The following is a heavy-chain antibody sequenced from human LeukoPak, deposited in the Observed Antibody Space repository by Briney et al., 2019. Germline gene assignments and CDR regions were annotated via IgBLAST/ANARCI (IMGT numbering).Heavy chain of an antibody. CDR2: ISYDGSNK. CDR1: GFTFSSFG. D-gene: IGHD1-26*01. Sequence: PGRSLRLSCAASGFTFSSFGMHWVRQAPGKGLEWVAVISYDGSNKYYADSVKGRFTISRDNSKNTLYLQMNSLRAEDTAVYYCARVPGGSYPSYFDYWGQGTLVTVSS. CDR3: ARVPGGSYPSYFDY. V-gene: IGHV3-30*03. J-gene: IGHJ4*02.